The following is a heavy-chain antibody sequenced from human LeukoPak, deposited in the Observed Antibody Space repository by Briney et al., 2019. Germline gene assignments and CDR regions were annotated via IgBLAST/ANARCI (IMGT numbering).Heavy chain of an antibody. Sequence: PSETLSLTCAVYGGSFSGYYWSWIRQPPGKGLEWIGEINHSGSTNYNPSLKSRVTISVDTSKNQFSLKLSSVTAADTAVYYCARQRWGRWFDPWGQGTLVTVSS. D-gene: IGHD3-16*01. V-gene: IGHV4-34*01. CDR2: INHSGST. J-gene: IGHJ5*02. CDR1: GGSFSGYY. CDR3: ARQRWGRWFDP.